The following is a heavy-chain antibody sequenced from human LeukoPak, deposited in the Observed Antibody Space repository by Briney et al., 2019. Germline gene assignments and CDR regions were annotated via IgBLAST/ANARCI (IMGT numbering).Heavy chain of an antibody. D-gene: IGHD3-22*01. Sequence: SETLSLTCTVSGASIGSYYWSWTRQPPGKGLEWIGYIYYSVYYSGSTHYNPSLKSRVTISLDTSKNQFSLKLSSVTAADTAVYYCARSGYYYEGDAFDIWGQGTMVTVSS. CDR1: GASIGSYY. V-gene: IGHV4-59*01. CDR2: IYYSVYYSGST. J-gene: IGHJ3*02. CDR3: ARSGYYYEGDAFDI.